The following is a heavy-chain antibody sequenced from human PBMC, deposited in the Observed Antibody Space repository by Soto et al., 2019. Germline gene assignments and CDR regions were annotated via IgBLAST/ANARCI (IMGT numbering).Heavy chain of an antibody. CDR1: GFTFSSYW. V-gene: IGHV3-7*01. J-gene: IGHJ6*02. Sequence: EVQLVESGGGLVQPGGSLRLSCAASGFTFSSYWMSWVRQAPGKGLEWVANIKQDGSEKYYVDSVKGRFTISRDNAKNSLYRQINSLRAEDTAVYYCANSITMVRGVYGMDVWGQGTTVTVSS. CDR2: IKQDGSEK. CDR3: ANSITMVRGVYGMDV. D-gene: IGHD3-10*01.